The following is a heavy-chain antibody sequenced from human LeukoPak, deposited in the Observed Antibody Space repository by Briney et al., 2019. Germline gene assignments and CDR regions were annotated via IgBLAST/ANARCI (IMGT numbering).Heavy chain of an antibody. V-gene: IGHV3-53*01. CDR1: GFTVSNNY. J-gene: IGHJ1*01. Sequence: SEASLRLSCAPSGFTVSNNYMNWVRQPPGKGLECVSGIYSGATTYYADSVKGRFTISRENSKNTLSLQMNSLRAEDTAVYYCEKYFASGSYYKLPHWSQGTLVTVSS. CDR3: EKYFASGSYYKLPH. CDR2: IYSGATT. D-gene: IGHD3-10*01.